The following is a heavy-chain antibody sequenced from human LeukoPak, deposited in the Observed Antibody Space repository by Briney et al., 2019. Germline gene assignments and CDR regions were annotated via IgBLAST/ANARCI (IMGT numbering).Heavy chain of an antibody. D-gene: IGHD3-22*01. V-gene: IGHV3-21*01. Sequence: GGSLRLSCAASGFTFSSYSMNWVRQAPGKGLEWVSSISSSSSYIYYADSVKGRFTISRDNAKNSLYLQMNSLRAEDTAVYSCAREPYDSSGYYYAWGQGTLVTVSS. J-gene: IGHJ5*02. CDR1: GFTFSSYS. CDR3: AREPYDSSGYYYA. CDR2: ISSSSSYI.